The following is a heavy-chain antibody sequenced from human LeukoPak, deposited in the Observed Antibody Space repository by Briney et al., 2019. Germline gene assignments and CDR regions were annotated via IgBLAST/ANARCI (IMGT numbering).Heavy chain of an antibody. CDR2: IYYSGST. D-gene: IGHD1-7*01. V-gene: IGHV4-39*01. CDR1: GGSISSSSYY. Sequence: PSETLSLTCTVSGGSISSSSYYWGWIRQPPGKGLEWIGSIYYSGSTYYNPSLKSRVTISVDTSKNQFSLKLSSVTAADTAVYYYARAPYNWNFVVLYYFDYWGQGTLVTVSS. J-gene: IGHJ4*02. CDR3: ARAPYNWNFVVLYYFDY.